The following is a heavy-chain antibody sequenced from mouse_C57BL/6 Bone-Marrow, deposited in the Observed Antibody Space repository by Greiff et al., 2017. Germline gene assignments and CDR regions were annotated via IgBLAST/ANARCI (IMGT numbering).Heavy chain of an antibody. CDR3: ARGGNYGGYYCDY. V-gene: IGHV1-47*01. J-gene: IGHJ2*01. Sequence: VQLQQSGAELVKPGASVKMSCKASGYTFTTSPIEWMKQNHGKSLEWIGNFHPYNDDTKYNEKFKGKATLTVEKSSSTVYLELSRLTSDDAAVYNCARGGNYGGYYCDYWGRGTTLTVSS. CDR1: GYTFTTSP. CDR2: FHPYNDDT. D-gene: IGHD2-1*01.